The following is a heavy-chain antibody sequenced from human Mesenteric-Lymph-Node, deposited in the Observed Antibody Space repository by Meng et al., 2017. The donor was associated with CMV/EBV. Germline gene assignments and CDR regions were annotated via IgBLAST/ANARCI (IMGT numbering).Heavy chain of an antibody. CDR1: GGSIISSNYY. Sequence: SGGSIISSNYYWGWIRQPPGKGLEWLASIYYSESTYYNPSLKSRVTITIDTSKNQFSLKLSSVSAADTAVYYCARHLGYTYGRYYFDLWGRGTLVTVSS. V-gene: IGHV4-39*01. J-gene: IGHJ2*01. CDR2: IYYSEST. D-gene: IGHD5-18*01. CDR3: ARHLGYTYGRYYFDL.